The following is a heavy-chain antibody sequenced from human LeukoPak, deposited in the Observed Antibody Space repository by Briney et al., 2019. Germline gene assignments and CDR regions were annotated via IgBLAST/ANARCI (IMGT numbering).Heavy chain of an antibody. CDR2: IKGDERST. Sequence: GGSLRLSCVASGFAFPTYAMMWVRQAPGKGLVWVSRIKGDERSTNYADSEKGRFTISRDNAKNTVYLEMNSLRAEDTAVYYCVRGQLWSYYHDYWGQGTLVTVSS. J-gene: IGHJ4*02. D-gene: IGHD5-18*01. CDR3: VRGQLWSYYHDY. V-gene: IGHV3-74*01. CDR1: GFAFPTYA.